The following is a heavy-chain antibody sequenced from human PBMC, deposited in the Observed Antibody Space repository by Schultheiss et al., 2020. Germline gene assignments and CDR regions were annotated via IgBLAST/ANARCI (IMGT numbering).Heavy chain of an antibody. V-gene: IGHV3-9*01. CDR1: GFTFDDYA. CDR3: ASGVMYYDFWSGYLDAFDI. D-gene: IGHD3-3*01. CDR2: ISWNSGSI. Sequence: GGSLRLSCAASGFTFDDYAMHWVRQAPGKGLEWVSGISWNSGSIGYADSVKGRFTISRDNAKNSLYLQMNSLRAEDTAVYYCASGVMYYDFWSGYLDAFDIWGQGTMVTVSS. J-gene: IGHJ3*02.